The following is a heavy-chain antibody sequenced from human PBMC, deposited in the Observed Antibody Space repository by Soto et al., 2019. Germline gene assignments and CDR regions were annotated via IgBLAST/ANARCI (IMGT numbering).Heavy chain of an antibody. CDR1: GNSVSSNSAT. D-gene: IGHD2-15*01. Sequence: SQTLSLTCAISGNSVSSNSATWDLIRQSPSRGLEWLGRTYSRSKCYNHYAVSVISRITIDPYTSKNQFSLQLNSVTPEDTAVYYCAMYCSGDICTYSGMDVWGQGTTVTISS. V-gene: IGHV6-1*01. CDR2: TYSRSKCYN. J-gene: IGHJ6*02. CDR3: AMYCSGDICTYSGMDV.